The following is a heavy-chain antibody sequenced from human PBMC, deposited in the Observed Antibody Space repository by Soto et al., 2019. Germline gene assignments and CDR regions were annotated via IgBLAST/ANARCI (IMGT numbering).Heavy chain of an antibody. D-gene: IGHD4-17*01. CDR3: ATRMTTAPY. CDR1: LFIVSDNY. V-gene: IGHV3-66*01. J-gene: IGHJ4*02. CDR2: IYSGGGT. Sequence: EVRLVQSGGGLVQPGGSLRLSCAASLFIVSDNYMSWVRQAPGKGLEWVSLIYSGGGTDYAESVKGRCTISRENSKNTLYLQMNSLKAEDTEIYYCATRMTTAPYWGQGTVVTVSS.